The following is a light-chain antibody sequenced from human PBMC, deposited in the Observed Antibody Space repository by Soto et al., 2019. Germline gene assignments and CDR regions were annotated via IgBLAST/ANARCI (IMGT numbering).Light chain of an antibody. CDR3: QQYHTSSPDT. CDR2: RAS. V-gene: IGKV1-5*03. J-gene: IGKJ4*01. CDR1: QSISDW. Sequence: DIQMTQSPSTLSASVGDRVTIICRASQSISDWLAWYQQKPGRPPTLLIYRASNLEDGVLSRFSGSGSGTEFTLTINSLQPDDFATYYCQQYHTSSPDTFGGGTKVEIK.